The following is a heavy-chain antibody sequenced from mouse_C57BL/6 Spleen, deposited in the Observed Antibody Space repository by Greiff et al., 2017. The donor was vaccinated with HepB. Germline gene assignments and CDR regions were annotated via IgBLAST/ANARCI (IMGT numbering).Heavy chain of an antibody. CDR1: GYAFSSYW. CDR2: IYPGDGDT. D-gene: IGHD1-1*01. CDR3: ARDRIMAYYYGSSFDY. V-gene: IGHV1-80*01. Sequence: QVQLQQSGAELVKPGASVKISCKASGYAFSSYWMNWVKQRPGKGLEWIGQIYPGDGDTNYNGKFKGKATLTADKSSSTAYMQLSSLTSEDSAVYFCARDRIMAYYYGSSFDYWGQGTTLTVSS. J-gene: IGHJ2*01.